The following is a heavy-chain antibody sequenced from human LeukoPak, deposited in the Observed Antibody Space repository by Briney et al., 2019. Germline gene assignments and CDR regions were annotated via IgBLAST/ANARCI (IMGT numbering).Heavy chain of an antibody. CDR2: IYYSGST. D-gene: IGHD1-20*01. J-gene: IGHJ4*02. CDR3: ARDHNWNSLDY. Sequence: SETLSLTCTVAGASISSYYWSWIRQPPGKGLEWIGYIYYSGSTNYNPSLKSRVTISVDTSKNQFSLKLSSVTAADTAVYYCARDHNWNSLDYWGQGTLVTVSS. V-gene: IGHV4-59*01. CDR1: GASISSYY.